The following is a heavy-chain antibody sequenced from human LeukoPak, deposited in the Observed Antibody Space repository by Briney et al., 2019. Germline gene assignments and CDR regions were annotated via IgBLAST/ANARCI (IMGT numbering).Heavy chain of an antibody. D-gene: IGHD2-21*02. V-gene: IGHV3-49*04. Sequence: GGSLRLSCTTSGFTFADYGVNWVRQAPGKGLEWVGSIRSYPYGATTEYGASVKGRFSISRDDSRRTAYLQMNYLRPEDTGVYYCTRDKLPIVVVTPPFDFWGQGTLVTVSS. CDR1: GFTFADYG. CDR3: TRDKLPIVVVTPPFDF. J-gene: IGHJ4*02. CDR2: IRSYPYGATT.